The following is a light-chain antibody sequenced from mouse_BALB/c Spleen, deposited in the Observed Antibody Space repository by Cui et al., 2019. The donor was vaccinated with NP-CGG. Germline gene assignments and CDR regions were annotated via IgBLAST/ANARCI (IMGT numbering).Light chain of an antibody. CDR1: TGAVTTSNY. Sequence: QVVVTHESALTPSPGETVILTCRSNTGAVTTSNYANWVQEKPDHLFTGLIGGTNNRAPGVPARFSGSLIGDKAALTITGAQTEDEAIYFCALWYSNHWVFGGGTKLTVL. CDR2: GTN. J-gene: IGLJ1*01. V-gene: IGLV1*01. CDR3: ALWYSNHWV.